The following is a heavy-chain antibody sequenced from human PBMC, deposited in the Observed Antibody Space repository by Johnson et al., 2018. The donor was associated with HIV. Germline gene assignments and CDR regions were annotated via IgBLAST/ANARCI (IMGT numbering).Heavy chain of an antibody. CDR2: ISFDGSNK. CDR1: GFTFSSYA. CDR3: TTMSALWFGDIHVFGDGFDI. J-gene: IGHJ3*02. Sequence: VQLVESGGGVVQPGRSLILSCAASGFTFSSYAMHWVRQAPGKGLEWVAVISFDGSNKYYADSVKGRFTISRDNSKNTLYLQMNGLKTEDTAMYYCTTMSALWFGDIHVFGDGFDIWGQGTMVTVSS. V-gene: IGHV3-30*04. D-gene: IGHD3-10*01.